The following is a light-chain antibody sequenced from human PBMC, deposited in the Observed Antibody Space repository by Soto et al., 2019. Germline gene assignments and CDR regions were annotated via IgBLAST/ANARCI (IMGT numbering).Light chain of an antibody. V-gene: IGKV3-20*01. Sequence: EVVLTQSPGSLSLSPGERATLSCRASQSVISSYLAWYQQKPGQAPRLLIYGASSRATGIPDRFSGSGSGTDFTLTISRLEPEDCAVYYCQQFDGSLTWTFGQGTKVDIK. CDR1: QSVISSY. CDR3: QQFDGSLTWT. J-gene: IGKJ1*01. CDR2: GAS.